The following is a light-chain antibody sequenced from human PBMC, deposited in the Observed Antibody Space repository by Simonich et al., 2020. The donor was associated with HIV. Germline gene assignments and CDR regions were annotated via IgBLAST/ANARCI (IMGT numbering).Light chain of an antibody. J-gene: IGKJ4*01. V-gene: IGKV3-15*01. CDR1: HSVSSN. Sequence: EIVMTQSPATLSVSPGERATLSCRARHSVSSNLAWYQQTPGQAPRLLIYGASTRATGIPAMFIGSGSGTDFTLSISSLQPEDIATYYCQEYDNLLALTFGGGTKVEIK. CDR3: QEYDNLLALT. CDR2: GAS.